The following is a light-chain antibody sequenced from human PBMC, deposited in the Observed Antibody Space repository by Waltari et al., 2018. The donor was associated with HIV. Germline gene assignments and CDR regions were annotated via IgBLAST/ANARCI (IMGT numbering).Light chain of an antibody. V-gene: IGLV2-23*01. J-gene: IGLJ2*01. Sequence: SALTQPAPVSGSPGQSITISCTGTSSDVGSYKLVSWYQQHPGKAPKLMINEGSKRPSGVSNRFSGSKSGNTASLTISWLQAEDEADYYCCSYAGSVVFGGGTKLTVL. CDR3: CSYAGSVV. CDR1: SSDVGSYKL. CDR2: EGS.